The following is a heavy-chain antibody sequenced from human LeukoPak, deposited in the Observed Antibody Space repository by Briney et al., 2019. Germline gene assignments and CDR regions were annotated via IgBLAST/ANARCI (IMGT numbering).Heavy chain of an antibody. CDR3: ARHARQHAAAGSYYYHYYYMDV. Sequence: SETLSLTCTVSGGSISSYYWSWIRQPPGKGLEWIGYIYTSGSTNYNPSLKSRVTISVDTSKNQFSLKLSSVTAADTAVYYCARHARQHAAAGSYYYHYYYMDVWGKGTTVTVSS. CDR1: GGSISSYY. J-gene: IGHJ6*03. D-gene: IGHD6-13*01. CDR2: IYTSGST. V-gene: IGHV4-4*09.